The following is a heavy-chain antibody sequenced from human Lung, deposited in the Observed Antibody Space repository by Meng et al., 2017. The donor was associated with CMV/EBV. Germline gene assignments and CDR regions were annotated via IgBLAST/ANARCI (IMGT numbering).Heavy chain of an antibody. CDR2: DGNNK. D-gene: IGHD1-7*01. CDR1: GFTITAYP. V-gene: IGHV3-30*03. CDR3: ARENLELQGTVDY. J-gene: IGHJ4*02. Sequence: VSGGVGVQPGRSLRLSCAASGFTITAYPMHWVRQVPGKGLEWVTVDGNNKYYADSVKGRFTISRDNSRNTLDLQMDSLRTEDTAIYYCARENLELQGTVDYWGQGTLVTVSS.